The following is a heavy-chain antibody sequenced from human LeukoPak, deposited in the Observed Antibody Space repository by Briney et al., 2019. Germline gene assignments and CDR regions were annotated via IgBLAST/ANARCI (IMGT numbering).Heavy chain of an antibody. CDR3: ARGRNYYDSSGYPHPVIDI. V-gene: IGHV4-59*08. D-gene: IGHD3-22*01. J-gene: IGHJ3*02. CDR2: IYYSGST. Sequence: PSETLSLTCTVSGGSISSYYWSWIRQPPGKGLEWIGYIYYSGSTNYNPSLKSRVIISVDTSKNQFSLKLSSVTAADTAVYFCARGRNYYDSSGYPHPVIDIWGQGTVVSVS. CDR1: GGSISSYY.